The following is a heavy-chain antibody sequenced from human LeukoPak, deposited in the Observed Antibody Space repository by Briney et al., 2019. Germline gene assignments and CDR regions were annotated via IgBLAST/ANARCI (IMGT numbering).Heavy chain of an antibody. CDR3: ARYDFWSGFSWFDP. D-gene: IGHD3-3*01. CDR1: GGSISSYY. Sequence: PSETLSLTCTVSGGSISSYYWSWIRQPAGKGLEWIGRIYTSGSTNYNPSLKSRVTMSVDTSKNQFSLKLSSVTAADTAVYYCARYDFWSGFSWFDPSGQGTLVTVSS. J-gene: IGHJ5*02. V-gene: IGHV4-4*07. CDR2: IYTSGST.